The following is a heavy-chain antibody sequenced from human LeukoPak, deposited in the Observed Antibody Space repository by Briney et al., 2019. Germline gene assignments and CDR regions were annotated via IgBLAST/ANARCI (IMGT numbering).Heavy chain of an antibody. CDR3: ARGVDLPFKTGYCSGGSCYWGFDY. D-gene: IGHD2-15*01. V-gene: IGHV3-30*03. CDR2: ISYDGSNK. Sequence: GGSLRLSCAASGFTFSSYGMHWVRQAPGKGLEWVAVISYDGSNKYYADSVKGRFTISRDNSKNSLYLQMNSLRAEDTAVYYCARGVDLPFKTGYCSGGSCYWGFDYWGQGTLVTVSS. J-gene: IGHJ4*02. CDR1: GFTFSSYG.